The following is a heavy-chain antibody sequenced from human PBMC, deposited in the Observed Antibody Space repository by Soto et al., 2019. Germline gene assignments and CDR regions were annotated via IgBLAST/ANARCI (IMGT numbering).Heavy chain of an antibody. Sequence: PGGSLRLSCAASGFTFSSYGMHWVRQAPGKGLEWVAVISYDGSNKYYADSVKGRFTISRDNSKNTLYLQMNSLRAEDTAVYYCANVLLWFGENHGAFDIWGQGTMVTVSS. CDR1: GFTFSSYG. J-gene: IGHJ3*02. V-gene: IGHV3-30*18. CDR2: ISYDGSNK. CDR3: ANVLLWFGENHGAFDI. D-gene: IGHD3-10*01.